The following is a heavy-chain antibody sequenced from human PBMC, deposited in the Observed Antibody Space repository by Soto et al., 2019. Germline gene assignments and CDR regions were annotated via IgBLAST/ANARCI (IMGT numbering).Heavy chain of an antibody. V-gene: IGHV4-39*01. J-gene: IGHJ4*02. CDR3: SRTGSRGLFQGSYFDY. D-gene: IGHD6-19*01. CDR2: IKSSGST. CDR1: GGSITRNDHY. Sequence: QLQLQESGPGLVRPSETLSLICTVSGGSITRNDHYWGWIRQSPGKGLEWIGDIKSSGSTNYNLALKGRVSLSVEESQKQVFPKMKSVAGAENAVYFWSRTGSRGLFQGSYFDYWGQGTLVTVSS.